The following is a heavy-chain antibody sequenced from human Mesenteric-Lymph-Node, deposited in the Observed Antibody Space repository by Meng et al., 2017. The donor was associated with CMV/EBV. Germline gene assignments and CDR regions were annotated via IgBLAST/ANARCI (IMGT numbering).Heavy chain of an antibody. Sequence: ASVKVSCKASGYNFNSHGISWVRQAPGQGLQWMGWITAHSGDTKYAREFEGRITMTTDASTSTAYVELRSLRSDDTAIYYCARVGRIRDYCSSTSCLFDYWGQGTLVTVSS. CDR1: GYNFNSHG. J-gene: IGHJ4*02. V-gene: IGHV1-18*01. CDR3: ARVGRIRDYCSSTSCLFDY. CDR2: ITAHSGDT. D-gene: IGHD2-2*01.